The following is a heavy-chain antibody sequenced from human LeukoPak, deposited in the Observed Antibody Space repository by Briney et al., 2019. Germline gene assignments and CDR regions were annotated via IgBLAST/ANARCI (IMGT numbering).Heavy chain of an antibody. CDR3: ARDNEWLLNAFDI. D-gene: IGHD3-3*01. J-gene: IGHJ3*02. CDR2: IYYSGST. Sequence: SETLSLTCTVSGGSISSYYWSWIRQPPGKGLEWIGYIYYSGSTNYNPSIKSRVTISVDRSKNQFSLKLSSVTAADTAVYYCARDNEWLLNAFDIWGQGTMVTVSS. V-gene: IGHV4-59*12. CDR1: GGSISSYY.